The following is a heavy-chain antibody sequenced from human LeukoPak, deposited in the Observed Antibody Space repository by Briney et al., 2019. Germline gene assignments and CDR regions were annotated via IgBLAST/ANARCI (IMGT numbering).Heavy chain of an antibody. CDR2: IIPIFGTA. V-gene: IGHV1-69*13. D-gene: IGHD3-3*01. CDR1: GGTFSSYA. Sequence: SVKVSCKASGGTFSSYAISWVRQAPGQGLEWMGGIIPIFGTANCAQKFQGRVTITADESTSTAYMELSSLRSEDTAVYYCARGFTSTIFGAPFDYWGQGTLVTVSS. CDR3: ARGFTSTIFGAPFDY. J-gene: IGHJ4*02.